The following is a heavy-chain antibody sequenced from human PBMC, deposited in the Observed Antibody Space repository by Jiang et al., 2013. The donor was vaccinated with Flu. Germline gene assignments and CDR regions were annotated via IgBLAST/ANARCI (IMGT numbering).Heavy chain of an antibody. CDR3: ARSYRRESTFPFPYDSSGPWNDAFDI. D-gene: IGHD3-22*01. V-gene: IGHV1-69*06. CDR2: IIPIFGTA. J-gene: IGHJ3*02. Sequence: SSYAISWVRQAPGQGLEWMGGIIPIFGTANYAQKFQGRVTITADKSTSTAYMELSSLRSEDTAVYYCARSYRRESTFPFPYDSSGPWNDAFDIWGQGTMVTVSS. CDR1: SSYA.